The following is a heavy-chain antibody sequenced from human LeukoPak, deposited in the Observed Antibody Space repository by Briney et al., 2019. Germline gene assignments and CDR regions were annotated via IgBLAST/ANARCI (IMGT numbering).Heavy chain of an antibody. V-gene: IGHV3-74*01. CDR2: ICPDGTVT. CDR3: VRDFRSADY. CDR1: GFTFSTYC. J-gene: IGHJ4*02. Sequence: GGSLRLSCAASGFTFSTYCMHWVRQAPGKGPMWVSRICPDGTVTNYADSVKARFIISRDNARNTVYLQMNSLRVEDTAVYYCVRDFRSADYWGQGTLVTVS.